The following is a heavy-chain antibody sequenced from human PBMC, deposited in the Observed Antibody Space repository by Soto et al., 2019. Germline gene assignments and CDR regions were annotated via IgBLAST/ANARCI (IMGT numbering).Heavy chain of an antibody. V-gene: IGHV4-34*01. CDR3: ARGEFGVWYCSTTSSYCAVDI. CDR1: GGSLSGNY. Sequence: QVQLEQWGAGLWKPSETLSLTCAVYGGSLSGNYWSWIRQTPGKGLEWIAEINHRGSTNYNPSLTSRVTISVDTSKNPFSLKLTSVTAAATAVYYCARGEFGVWYCSTTSSYCAVDIWGQGTMVTVSS. CDR2: INHRGST. J-gene: IGHJ3*02. D-gene: IGHD2-2*01.